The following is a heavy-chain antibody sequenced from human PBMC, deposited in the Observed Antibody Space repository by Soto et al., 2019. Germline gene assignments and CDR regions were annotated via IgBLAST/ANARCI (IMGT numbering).Heavy chain of an antibody. CDR3: ARLVVVVVAASNWFDP. CDR2: IYYSGST. Sequence: ESLSLTCPSSGGSISSSSYYWGWIRQPPGKGLEWIGSIYYSGSTYYNPSLKSRVTISVDTSKNQFSLKLSSVTAADTAVYYCARLVVVVVAASNWFDPWGQGTLVTVSS. D-gene: IGHD2-15*01. J-gene: IGHJ5*02. CDR1: GGSISSSSYY. V-gene: IGHV4-39*01.